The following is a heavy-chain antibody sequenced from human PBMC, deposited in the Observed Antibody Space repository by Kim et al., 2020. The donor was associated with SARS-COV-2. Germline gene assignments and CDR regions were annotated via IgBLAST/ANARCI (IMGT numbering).Heavy chain of an antibody. Sequence: GGSLRLSCAASGFTFSSYSMNWVRQAPGKGLEWVSSISSSSSYIYYADSVKGRFTISRDNAKNSLYLQMNSLRAEDTAVYYCARVEGHSGSYFFDYWGQGTLVTVSS. CDR1: GFTFSSYS. J-gene: IGHJ4*02. V-gene: IGHV3-21*01. CDR2: ISSSSSYI. CDR3: ARVEGHSGSYFFDY. D-gene: IGHD1-26*01.